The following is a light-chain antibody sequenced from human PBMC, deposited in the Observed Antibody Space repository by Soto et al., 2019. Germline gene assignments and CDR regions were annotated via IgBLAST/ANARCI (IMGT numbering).Light chain of an antibody. J-gene: IGLJ3*02. CDR2: GNN. CDR1: SFNIGAGYG. CDR3: QSYDSSLSGSV. Sequence: QSVLTQPPSVSGAPGQRVTISCTGSSFNIGAGYGVHWYQQLPGTAPKLLIYGNNNRPSGVPDRFSGSRSGTSASLAITGLQAEDEADYYCQSYDSSLSGSVFGGGTKVTVL. V-gene: IGLV1-40*01.